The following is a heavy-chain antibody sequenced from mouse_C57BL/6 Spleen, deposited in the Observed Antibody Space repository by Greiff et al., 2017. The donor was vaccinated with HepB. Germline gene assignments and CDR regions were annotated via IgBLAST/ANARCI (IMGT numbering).Heavy chain of an antibody. D-gene: IGHD4-1*01. J-gene: IGHJ3*01. CDR3: ARLTGTLGFAY. Sequence: EVKLVESGGGLVKPGGSLKLSCAASGFTFSDYGMHWVRQAPEKGLEWVAYISSGSSTIYYADTVKGRFTISRDNAKNTLFLQMTSLRSEDTAMYYCARLTGTLGFAYWGQGTLVTVSA. CDR1: GFTFSDYG. CDR2: ISSGSSTI. V-gene: IGHV5-17*01.